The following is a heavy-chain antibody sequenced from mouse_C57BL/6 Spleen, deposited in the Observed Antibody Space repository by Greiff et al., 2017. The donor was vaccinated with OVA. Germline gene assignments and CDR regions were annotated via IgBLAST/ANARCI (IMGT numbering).Heavy chain of an antibody. J-gene: IGHJ3*01. CDR2: ISSGSSTI. V-gene: IGHV5-17*01. CDR1: GFTFSDYG. CDR3: ARSTTVVGHGFAY. D-gene: IGHD1-1*01. Sequence: EVKLMESGGGLVKPGGSLKLSCAASGFTFSDYGMHWVRQAPEKGLEWVAYISSGSSTIYYADTVKGRFTISRDNAKNTLFLQMTSLRSEDTAMYYCARSTTVVGHGFAYWGQGTLVTVSA.